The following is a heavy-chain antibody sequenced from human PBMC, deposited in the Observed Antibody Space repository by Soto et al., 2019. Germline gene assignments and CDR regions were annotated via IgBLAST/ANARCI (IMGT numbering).Heavy chain of an antibody. D-gene: IGHD3-10*01. CDR1: GGSFSGYY. V-gene: IGHV4-34*01. CDR3: ARGGWFGDHGWFDT. J-gene: IGHJ5*02. Sequence: SETLSLTCAVYGGSFSGYYWSWIRQPPGKGLEWIGEINHSGSTNYNPSLKSRVTISVDTSKNQFSLKLSSVTAADTAVYYCARGGWFGDHGWFDTWGQGTLVTVS. CDR2: INHSGST.